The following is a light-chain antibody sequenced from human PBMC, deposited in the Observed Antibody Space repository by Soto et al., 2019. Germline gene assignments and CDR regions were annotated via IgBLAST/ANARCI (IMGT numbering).Light chain of an antibody. V-gene: IGKV3-11*01. CDR3: QQRSKWPIT. J-gene: IGKJ5*01. Sequence: EIVLTQSPATLSLSPGERATLSCRASRSVGNNLAWYQKKPGQAPGLLIYAASTRATGIPARFSGSGSGTGFTLTISSLEPEDFAVYYCQQRSKWPITFGQGTRLEIK. CDR2: AAS. CDR1: RSVGNN.